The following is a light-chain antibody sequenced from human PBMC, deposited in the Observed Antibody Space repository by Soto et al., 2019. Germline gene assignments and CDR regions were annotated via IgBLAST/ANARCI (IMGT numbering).Light chain of an antibody. Sequence: QSVLTQPASVSGSPGQSISISCTGTISDVGGYNYVSWCQQHPGKAPKLMIWDVYNRPSGVSHRFSGSKSGNTASLTIFGLQAEDEADYYCSSYTTRSSYVFGTGTKVTVL. CDR2: DVY. CDR3: SSYTTRSSYV. CDR1: ISDVGGYNY. V-gene: IGLV2-14*01. J-gene: IGLJ1*01.